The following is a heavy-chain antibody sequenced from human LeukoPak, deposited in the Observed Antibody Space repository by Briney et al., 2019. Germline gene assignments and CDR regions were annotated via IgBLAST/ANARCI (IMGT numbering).Heavy chain of an antibody. J-gene: IGHJ4*02. V-gene: IGHV4-59*08. D-gene: IGHD6-6*01. Sequence: SETLSLTCTVSGGSISSYYWSWIRQPPGKGLEWIGYVYYTGSTNCNPSLKSRVTMFEDKSKNQFSLRLYSVTVADTAVYYCARHFAYSSSSYFAYWGQRSLVTVSS. CDR3: ARHFAYSSSSYFAY. CDR2: VYYTGST. CDR1: GGSISSYY.